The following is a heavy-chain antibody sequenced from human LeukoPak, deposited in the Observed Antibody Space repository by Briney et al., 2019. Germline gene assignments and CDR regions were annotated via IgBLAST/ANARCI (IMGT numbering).Heavy chain of an antibody. CDR3: ARPRQCYSTTSCANHFDY. CDR1: GFTVGTYW. Sequence: QSGGSLRLSCAASGFTVGTYWMHWVRQAPGKGLVWVSRINSDGSSTSYADSVKGRFTISRDNAKNTLYLEMNSLRAEDTAVYYCARPRQCYSTTSCANHFDYWGQGTLVTVSS. V-gene: IGHV3-74*01. CDR2: INSDGSST. D-gene: IGHD2-2*01. J-gene: IGHJ4*02.